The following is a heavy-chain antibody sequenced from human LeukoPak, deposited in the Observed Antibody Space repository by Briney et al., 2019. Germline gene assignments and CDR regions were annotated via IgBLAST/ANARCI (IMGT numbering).Heavy chain of an antibody. J-gene: IGHJ4*02. CDR1: GFTFSSYA. CDR2: ISVSGRGT. V-gene: IGHV3-23*01. CDR3: AKTYYYDSSGYLNSALCDY. Sequence: GGSLRLSCATSGFTFSSYAMSWVRQAPGKGLEWVSVISVSGRGTYYADSVKGRFTISRDNSKNTLYLQMNSLRAEDTAVYYCAKTYYYDSSGYLNSALCDYWGQGTLVTVSS. D-gene: IGHD3-22*01.